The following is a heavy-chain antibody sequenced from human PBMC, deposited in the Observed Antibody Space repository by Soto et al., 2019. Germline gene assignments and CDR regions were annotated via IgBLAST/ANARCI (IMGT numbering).Heavy chain of an antibody. CDR3: AHRHRDSAGLFDY. Sequence: QITLKESGPTLVKPTQTLTLTCTFSGFSLSTSAVGVGWIRQAPGKALEWLTVIYGDDDKRSSPSLRSRLTITKDTSKSQVVLTMTNMGPVDTATYYCAHRHRDSAGLFDYWGQGTLVTVSS. CDR2: IYGDDDK. CDR1: GFSLSTSAVG. J-gene: IGHJ4*02. V-gene: IGHV2-5*02.